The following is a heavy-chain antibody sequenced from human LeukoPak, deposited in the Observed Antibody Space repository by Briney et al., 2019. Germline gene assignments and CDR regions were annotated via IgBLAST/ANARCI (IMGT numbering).Heavy chain of an antibody. J-gene: IGHJ6*03. CDR1: GGSININTYY. CDR2: IYYSGST. Sequence: PSETLSLTCTVSGGSININTYYWGWIRQPPGKGLEWIGSIYYSGSTYYNPSLKSRVTISLHTSKNQFSLRLSSVTAADTALYYCARLTRTHPYYYYYYMDVWGKGTTVTISS. V-gene: IGHV4-39*01. CDR3: ARLTRTHPYYYYYYMDV.